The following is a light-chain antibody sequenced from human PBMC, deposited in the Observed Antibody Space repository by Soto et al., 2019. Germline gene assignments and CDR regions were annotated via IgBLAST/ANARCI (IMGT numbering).Light chain of an antibody. Sequence: EIVLTQSPDTLSLSPGERATLSCRASQSLTSSFLTWYQQKPGQAPRLLIYGASSRATGIPDRFSGSGSGTDFTLTISRLEPEDFAVYYCQQDDSSRLIFGGGTKVEIK. CDR1: QSLTSSF. V-gene: IGKV3-20*01. CDR2: GAS. J-gene: IGKJ4*01. CDR3: QQDDSSRLI.